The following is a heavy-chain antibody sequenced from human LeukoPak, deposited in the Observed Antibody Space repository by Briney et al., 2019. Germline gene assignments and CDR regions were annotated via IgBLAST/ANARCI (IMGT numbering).Heavy chain of an antibody. V-gene: IGHV4-39*01. CDR3: ARHRGNYYGAFDI. Sequence: RTSETLSLTCTVSGGSISSSTFYWGWIRQPPGKGLEWIVTIFYSGSTYYNPSLKGRVTISVDTSKNQLCLRLSSVTAADTAVYYCARHRGNYYGAFDIWGQGTMVTVSS. D-gene: IGHD1-7*01. CDR2: IFYSGST. J-gene: IGHJ3*02. CDR1: GGSISSSTFY.